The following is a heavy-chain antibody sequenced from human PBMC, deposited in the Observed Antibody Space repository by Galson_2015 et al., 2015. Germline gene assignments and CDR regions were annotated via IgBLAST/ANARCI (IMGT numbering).Heavy chain of an antibody. CDR1: GFTFSTYW. V-gene: IGHV3-7*01. CDR2: INPDGSKR. CDR3: ARDNTVTDY. J-gene: IGHJ4*02. D-gene: IGHD2-21*02. Sequence: SLRLSCAASGFTFSTYWVAWVRQAPGKGLEWVANINPDGSKRYYVDSVEGRFTISRDNAKNSLFLQMNSLRVEDTAVYFCARDNTVTDYWGQGTLVTVSS.